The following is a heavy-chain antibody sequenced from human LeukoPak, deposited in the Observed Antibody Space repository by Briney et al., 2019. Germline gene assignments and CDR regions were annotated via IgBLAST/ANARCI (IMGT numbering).Heavy chain of an antibody. D-gene: IGHD3-10*01. V-gene: IGHV3-30*18. Sequence: GRSLRLSCAASGFTFSKYGIHWVRQAPGKGLEWVAVISFDRSSKYHADSVKGRFTISRDNSKNTVYLQMNSLRVEDTAVYYCAKDRGFSFASGSSELDYWGQGTQVTVPS. CDR3: AKDRGFSFASGSSELDY. CDR1: GFTFSKYG. CDR2: ISFDRSSK. J-gene: IGHJ4*02.